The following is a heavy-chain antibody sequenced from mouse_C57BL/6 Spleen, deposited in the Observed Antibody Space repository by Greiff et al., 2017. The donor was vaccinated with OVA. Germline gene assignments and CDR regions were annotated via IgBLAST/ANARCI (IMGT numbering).Heavy chain of an antibody. CDR3: ARHGGTGSYWYFDV. CDR1: GFSLTSYG. CDR2: IWSDGST. J-gene: IGHJ1*03. D-gene: IGHD4-1*01. V-gene: IGHV2-6-1*01. Sequence: QVQLKQSGPGLVAPSQSLSITCTVSGFSLTSYGVHWVRQPPGKGLEWLVVIWSDGSTTYNSALKSRLSISKDNSKSQVFLKMNSLQTDDTAMYYCARHGGTGSYWYFDVWGTGTTVTVSS.